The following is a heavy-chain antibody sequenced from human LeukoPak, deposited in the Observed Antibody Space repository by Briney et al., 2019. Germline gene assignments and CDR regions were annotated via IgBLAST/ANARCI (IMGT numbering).Heavy chain of an antibody. J-gene: IGHJ2*01. V-gene: IGHV3-7*01. D-gene: IGHD6-13*01. CDR2: IKQDGSEK. Sequence: HSGGSLRLSCAASGFTFSAYWMSWVRQAPGKGLEWVANIKQDGSEKYYVDSVKGRFTISRDNAKNSLSLQMNSLRAEDTAVYYCARAPPGIASAATSHWYFDLWGRGTLVTVSS. CDR1: GFTFSAYW. CDR3: ARAPPGIASAATSHWYFDL.